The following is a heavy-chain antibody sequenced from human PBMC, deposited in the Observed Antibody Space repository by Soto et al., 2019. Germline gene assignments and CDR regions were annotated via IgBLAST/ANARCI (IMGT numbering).Heavy chain of an antibody. Sequence: GSLRLSCATSGFTFSVYSMSWVRQAPGKGLEWVSHISGSGATYYSDSVRGRFTISRDNSKTTLYLQMKNLRAEDTARYYCAKVGGLGSGKYFDYWGPGTLVTVSS. J-gene: IGHJ4*02. CDR2: ISGSGAT. V-gene: IGHV3-23*01. D-gene: IGHD3-10*01. CDR1: GFTFSVYS. CDR3: AKVGGLGSGKYFDY.